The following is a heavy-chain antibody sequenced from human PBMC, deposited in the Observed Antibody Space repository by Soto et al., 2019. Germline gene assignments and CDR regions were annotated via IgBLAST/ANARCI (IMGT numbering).Heavy chain of an antibody. D-gene: IGHD2-8*01. V-gene: IGHV4-61*01. CDR2: IYYSGST. CDR3: ARHRRCIFISCSPNNFYNYGMDV. Sequence: QVQLQESGPGLVKPSETLSLICTVSGGSVSSGSYYWSWIRQPPGKGLEWIGNIYYSGSTNYNPSLKSRVTISVDTSMFQFSLRLTSVTASDTAVYYCARHRRCIFISCSPNNFYNYGMDVWGQGTTVTVSS. CDR1: GGSVSSGSYY. J-gene: IGHJ6*02.